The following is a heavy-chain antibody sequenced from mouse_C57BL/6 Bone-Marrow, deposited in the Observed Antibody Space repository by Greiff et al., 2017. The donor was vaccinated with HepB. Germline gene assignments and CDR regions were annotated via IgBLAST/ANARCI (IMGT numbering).Heavy chain of an antibody. V-gene: IGHV7-3*01. CDR1: GFTFTDYY. Sequence: EVNVVESGGGLVQPGGSLSLSCAASGFTFTDYYMSWVRQPPGKALEWLGFIRNKANGYTTEYSASVKGRFTISRDNSQSILYLQMNALRAEDSATYYCARFLNYDDGAGAMDYWGQGTSVTVSS. CDR2: IRNKANGYTT. J-gene: IGHJ4*01. CDR3: ARFLNYDDGAGAMDY. D-gene: IGHD2-4*01.